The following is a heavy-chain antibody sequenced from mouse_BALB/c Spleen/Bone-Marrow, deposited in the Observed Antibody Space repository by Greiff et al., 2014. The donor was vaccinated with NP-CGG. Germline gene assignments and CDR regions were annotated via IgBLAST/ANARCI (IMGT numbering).Heavy chain of an antibody. CDR2: IFPGDSTT. CDR1: GNTFTSYD. J-gene: IGHJ1*01. V-gene: IGHV1S56*01. CDR3: VRSRLRDWYFDV. Sequence: VKLMESGVELVKPGASVKLSCKASGNTFTSYDINWVRHGPEQGLEWIGWIFPGDSTTKYNEKFKGKATLSTDKSSSTVHMQLSRLTSEDSAVYFCVRSRLRDWYFDVWGAGTTVTISS. D-gene: IGHD1-2*01.